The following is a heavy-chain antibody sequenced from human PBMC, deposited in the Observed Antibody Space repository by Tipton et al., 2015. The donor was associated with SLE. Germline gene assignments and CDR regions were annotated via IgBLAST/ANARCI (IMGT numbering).Heavy chain of an antibody. Sequence: QSGAEVKKPGASVKVSCKASSYTFTRYGISWVRQAPGQGLAWMGWISGYNDNTDYAQKLQGRVTMNTDTSTSTAYMELRSLRSDDTGVYYGARRTPETGGYYYYMDVWGKGTWVTVSS. CDR2: ISGYNDNT. V-gene: IGHV1-18*01. J-gene: IGHJ6*03. CDR1: SYTFTRYG. CDR3: ARRTPETGGYYYYMDV. D-gene: IGHD2-15*01.